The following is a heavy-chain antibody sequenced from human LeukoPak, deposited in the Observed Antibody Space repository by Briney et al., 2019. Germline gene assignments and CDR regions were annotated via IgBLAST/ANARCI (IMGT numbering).Heavy chain of an antibody. CDR1: GGSITNYQ. V-gene: IGHV4-4*09. CDR2: ITTSGTT. CDR3: ARGSIWFGDSFNWFDP. Sequence: SETLSLTCTVSGGSITNYQWSWIRQPPGKGLEWIGHITTSGTTNYNPSLKSRVTMSVDTSKNQFSLKLSSVTAADTAVYYCARGSIWFGDSFNWFDPWGQGTLVTVSS. J-gene: IGHJ5*02. D-gene: IGHD3-10*01.